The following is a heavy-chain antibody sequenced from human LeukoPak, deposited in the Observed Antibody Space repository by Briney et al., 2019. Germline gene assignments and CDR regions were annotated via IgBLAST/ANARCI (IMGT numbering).Heavy chain of an antibody. D-gene: IGHD3-10*01. V-gene: IGHV1-69*05. J-gene: IGHJ4*02. Sequence: ASVKVXCKASGGTFSSYAISWVRQAPGQGLEWMGRIIPIFGTANYAQKFQGRVTITTDESTRTAYMELSSLRSEDTAVYYCARGSGWFGELLSEPFDYWGQGTLVTVSS. CDR2: IIPIFGTA. CDR1: GGTFSSYA. CDR3: ARGSGWFGELLSEPFDY.